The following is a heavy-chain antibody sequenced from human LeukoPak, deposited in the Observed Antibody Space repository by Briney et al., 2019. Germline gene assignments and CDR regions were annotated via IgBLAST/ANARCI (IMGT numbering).Heavy chain of an antibody. Sequence: ASVKVSCRASGYTFTSYGISWVRQAPGQGLEWMGWISAYNGNTSYAQKLQGRVTMTTDTSTSTAYMELRSLRSDDTAVYYCARGYSGYDFMGAYYYYYMDVWGKGTTVTVSS. J-gene: IGHJ6*03. CDR1: GYTFTSYG. CDR2: ISAYNGNT. CDR3: ARGYSGYDFMGAYYYYYMDV. V-gene: IGHV1-18*01. D-gene: IGHD5-12*01.